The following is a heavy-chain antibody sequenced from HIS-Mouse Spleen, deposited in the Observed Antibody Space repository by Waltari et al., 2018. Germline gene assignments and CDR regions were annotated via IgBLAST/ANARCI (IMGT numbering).Heavy chain of an antibody. CDR2: MNPNSGNT. CDR1: GSTFTSSD. Sequence: QVQLVQSGADVKKPGASVKASCKASGSTFTSSDLNWVGQATGQGVEWMGWMNPNSGNTGYAQKFQGRVTMTRNTSISTAYMELSSLRSEDTAVYYCARGHDYSNYFDYWGQGTLVTVSS. V-gene: IGHV1-8*02. D-gene: IGHD4-4*01. CDR3: ARGHDYSNYFDY. J-gene: IGHJ4*02.